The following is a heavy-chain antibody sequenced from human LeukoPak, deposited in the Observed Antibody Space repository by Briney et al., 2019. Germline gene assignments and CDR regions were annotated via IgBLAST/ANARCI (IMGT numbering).Heavy chain of an antibody. J-gene: IGHJ6*03. CDR3: ASPAGGYSPYYYYYMDV. CDR2: IIPIFGTA. D-gene: IGHD3-22*01. V-gene: IGHV1-69*01. CDR1: GGTFSSYA. Sequence: ASVKVSCKASGGTFSSYAISWVRQAPGQGLEWMGGIIPIFGTANYAQKFQGRVTITADESTSTAYMELSSLRSEDTAVYYCASPAGGYSPYYYYYMDVWAKGPRSPSP.